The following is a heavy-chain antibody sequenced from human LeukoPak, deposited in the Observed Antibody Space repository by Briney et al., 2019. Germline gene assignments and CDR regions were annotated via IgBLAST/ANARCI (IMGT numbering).Heavy chain of an antibody. CDR1: GYSFTSYW. D-gene: IGHD3-3*01. J-gene: IGHJ5*02. CDR3: AIFDFLFGEIDNWFDP. Sequence: GESLKISCKGSGYSFTSYWIGWVRQMPGKGLEWIGIIYPGDSDTRYSPSFQGQVTISADKSISTAYLQWSSLKASDTAMYYCAIFDFLFGEIDNWFDPWGQGTLVTVSS. CDR2: IYPGDSDT. V-gene: IGHV5-51*01.